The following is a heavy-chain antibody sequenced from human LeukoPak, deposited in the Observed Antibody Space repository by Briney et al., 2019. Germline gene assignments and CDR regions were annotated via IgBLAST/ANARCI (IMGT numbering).Heavy chain of an antibody. Sequence: PSETLSLTCAVYGGSFSGYYWSWIRQPPGKGLEWIGEINHSGSTNYNPSLKSRVTILVDTSRNQFSLKLSSVTAADTAVYYCARGHSPVTTKVSYFQHWGQGTLVTVSS. V-gene: IGHV4-34*01. CDR3: ARGHSPVTTKVSYFQH. D-gene: IGHD4-17*01. J-gene: IGHJ1*01. CDR1: GGSFSGYY. CDR2: INHSGST.